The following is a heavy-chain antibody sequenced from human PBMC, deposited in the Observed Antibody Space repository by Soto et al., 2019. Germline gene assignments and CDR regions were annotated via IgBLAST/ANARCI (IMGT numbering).Heavy chain of an antibody. CDR2: ISNSGST. J-gene: IGHJ4*02. Sequence: SETLSLTCTVSGVSVTSDEDYWSWIRQSPGKGLEWIGYISNSGSTGYNPSLKTRLSMSVDRSKNQFTLRLTSVTAADTAVYFCATESGSTYGYFDYWGQGTQVTAPQ. D-gene: IGHD4-17*01. CDR1: GVSVTSDEDY. CDR3: ATESGSTYGYFDY. V-gene: IGHV4-30-4*01.